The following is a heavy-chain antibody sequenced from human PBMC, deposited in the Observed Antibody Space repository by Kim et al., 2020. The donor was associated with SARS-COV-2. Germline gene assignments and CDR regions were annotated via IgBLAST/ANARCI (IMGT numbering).Heavy chain of an antibody. J-gene: IGHJ6*02. V-gene: IGHV3-23*01. D-gene: IGHD5-18*01. CDR3: ANDKVVLWFDSYYYGMDV. Sequence: KGPFTISRDNSKNTLYLQMNSLRAEDTAVYYCANDKVVLWFDSYYYGMDVWGQGTTVTVSS.